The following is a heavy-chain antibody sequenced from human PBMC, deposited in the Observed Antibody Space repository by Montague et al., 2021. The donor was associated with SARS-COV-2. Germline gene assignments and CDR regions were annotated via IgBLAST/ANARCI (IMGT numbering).Heavy chain of an antibody. D-gene: IGHD4-23*01. CDR1: GFSLSTSGMC. J-gene: IGHJ4*02. CDR2: IDRDDDK. CDR3: ARSYGTTVVTRAFDY. V-gene: IGHV2-70*01. Sequence: PALGKPTQTLTLTCTFSGFSLSTSGMCVSWIRQPPGKALEWLTLIDRDDDKYYSTSLKTRLTISKDTSKNQVVLTMTNMDPVDTATYYCARSYGTTVVTRAFDYWGQGTLVTVSS.